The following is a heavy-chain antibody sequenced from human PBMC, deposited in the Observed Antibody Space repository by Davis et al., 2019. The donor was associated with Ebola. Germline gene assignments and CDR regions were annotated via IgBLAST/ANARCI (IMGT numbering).Heavy chain of an antibody. J-gene: IGHJ6*03. CDR1: GYTFTGYY. CDR3: ARAGSFYYYMDV. CDR2: ISVFNGNT. Sequence: ASVKVSCKASGYTFTGYYVHWVRQAPGQGLEWMGWISVFNGNTNYAQNLQGRVTMTTDASTSTAYMELRSLRSDDTAVYYCARAGSFYYYMDVWGKGTTVTVSS. V-gene: IGHV1-18*04. D-gene: IGHD2-15*01.